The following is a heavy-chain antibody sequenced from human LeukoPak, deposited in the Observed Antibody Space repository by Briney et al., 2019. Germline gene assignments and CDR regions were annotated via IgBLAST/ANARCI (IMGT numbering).Heavy chain of an antibody. J-gene: IGHJ4*02. D-gene: IGHD3-10*01. V-gene: IGHV3-23*01. CDR1: GFTFSSYA. CDR3: AKDVITMVRGVILN. Sequence: TGRSLRLSCAASGFTFSSYAMSWVRHPPGKGLEWVSAISGSGGSTYYADSVKGRFTISRDNSKNTLYLQMNSLRAEDTAVYYCAKDVITMVRGVILNWGQGTLVTVSS. CDR2: ISGSGGST.